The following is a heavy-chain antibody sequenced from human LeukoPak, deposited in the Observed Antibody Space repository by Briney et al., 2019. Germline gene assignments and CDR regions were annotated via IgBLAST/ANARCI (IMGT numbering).Heavy chain of an antibody. CDR3: ARFGQQRLLRGYYYYMDV. V-gene: IGHV4-34*01. D-gene: IGHD6-25*01. CDR1: GGSFSGYY. CDR2: INYSGST. Sequence: SETLSLTCAVYGGSFSGYYWSWIRQSPGKGLEWIGEINYSGSTKYNPSLKSRVTISADTSKNQFSLKLTSVTAADTAVYYCARFGQQRLLRGYYYYMDVWGKGTTVTVSS. J-gene: IGHJ6*03.